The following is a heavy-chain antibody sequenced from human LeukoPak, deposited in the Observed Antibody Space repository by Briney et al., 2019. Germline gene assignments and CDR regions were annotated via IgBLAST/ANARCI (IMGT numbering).Heavy chain of an antibody. J-gene: IGHJ4*02. Sequence: NPSETLSLTCTVSGGSISSYYWSWIRQPPGKGLEWSGYIYYSGSTNYNPSLKSRVTISLDTSKNQFSLKLSSVTAADTAVYYCARGRPDYGGNEFDYWGQGTLVTVSS. V-gene: IGHV4-59*01. D-gene: IGHD4-23*01. CDR1: GGSISSYY. CDR3: ARGRPDYGGNEFDY. CDR2: IYYSGST.